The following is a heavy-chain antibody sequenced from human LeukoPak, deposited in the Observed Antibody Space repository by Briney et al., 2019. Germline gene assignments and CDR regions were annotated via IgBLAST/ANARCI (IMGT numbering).Heavy chain of an antibody. CDR2: ISSGAGNT. J-gene: IGHJ5*02. CDR3: AKDLEQSYSGWSTSYDA. D-gene: IGHD6-19*01. CDR1: GFTFSSHA. V-gene: IGHV3-23*01. Sequence: PGGSLRLSCAASGFTFSSHAMSWVRQVAGKRLEWVSAISSGAGNTGYADSVKGRFTISRDNSKSTIYLQMNSLRAEDTAIYYCAKDLEQSYSGWSTSYDAWGQGTLVTVSS.